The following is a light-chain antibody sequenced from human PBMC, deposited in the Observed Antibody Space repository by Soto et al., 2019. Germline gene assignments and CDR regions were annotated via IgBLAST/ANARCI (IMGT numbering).Light chain of an antibody. CDR1: QDIVAY. CDR2: AAS. V-gene: IGKV1-12*01. Sequence: DIQITQSPPSLSAWVGERGTITCRASQDIVAYLAWYPHKPGRAPELLIRAASTLQSAVPSRFSAIGSGTDFTLTINSLSPEDFATYYCPQAYSFPITFGPGTRLQIK. CDR3: PQAYSFPIT. J-gene: IGKJ5*01.